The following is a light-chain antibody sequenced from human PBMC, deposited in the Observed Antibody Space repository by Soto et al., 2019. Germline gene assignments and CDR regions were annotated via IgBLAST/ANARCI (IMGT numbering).Light chain of an antibody. V-gene: IGKV3-20*01. CDR1: QSISSSD. J-gene: IGKJ1*01. Sequence: EIVLTQSPGTLSLSPGERATLSCRASQSISSSDLAWYQHRPGQAPRLLIYAASSRATGIPVRFSGSGSGTDFTLSISRLEPEDFAVSYCQHYGSSSWTFGQGTKVEIK. CDR2: AAS. CDR3: QHYGSSSWT.